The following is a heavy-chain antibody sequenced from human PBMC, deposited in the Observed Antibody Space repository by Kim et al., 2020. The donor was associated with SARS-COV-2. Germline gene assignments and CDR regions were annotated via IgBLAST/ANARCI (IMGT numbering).Heavy chain of an antibody. V-gene: IGHV3-23*01. J-gene: IGHJ4*02. Sequence: GGSLRLSCAASGFSFSTFDMSWVRQAPGKGLKWVSVIKRPDGSAYYAESVKGRFTVSRDSARNTLYLQMNSLRVDDTAVYYCVIGAWLDYWGPGTLVTVS. CDR2: IKRPDGSA. D-gene: IGHD5-12*01. CDR3: VIGAWLDY. CDR1: GFSFSTFD.